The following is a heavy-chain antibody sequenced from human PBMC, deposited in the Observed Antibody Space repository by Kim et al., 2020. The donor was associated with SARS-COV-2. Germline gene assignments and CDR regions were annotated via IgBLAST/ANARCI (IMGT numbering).Heavy chain of an antibody. CDR2: ISSSSSTI. Sequence: GGSLRLSCAASGFTFSSYSMNWVRQAPGKGLEWVSYISSSSSTIYYADSVKGRFTISRDNAKNSLYLQMNSLRDEDTAVYYCAREHLEAYYYDSSGYYLPHAFDIWGQGTMVTVSS. D-gene: IGHD3-22*01. CDR3: AREHLEAYYYDSSGYYLPHAFDI. V-gene: IGHV3-48*02. CDR1: GFTFSSYS. J-gene: IGHJ3*02.